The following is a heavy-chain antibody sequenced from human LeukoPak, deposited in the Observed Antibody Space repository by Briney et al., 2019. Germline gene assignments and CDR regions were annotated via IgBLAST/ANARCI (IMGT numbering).Heavy chain of an antibody. Sequence: PSETLSLTCAVYGGSFSGYYWSWIRQPPGKGLEWIATIHSSGSTYYNPSLKSRVTISADTSKNQSSLKLYSVTAADTAVYYCARHDSEGGINWFDPWGQGTLVTVSS. J-gene: IGHJ5*02. CDR1: GGSFSGYY. CDR3: ARHDSEGGINWFDP. D-gene: IGHD3-16*01. V-gene: IGHV4-34*01. CDR2: IHSSGST.